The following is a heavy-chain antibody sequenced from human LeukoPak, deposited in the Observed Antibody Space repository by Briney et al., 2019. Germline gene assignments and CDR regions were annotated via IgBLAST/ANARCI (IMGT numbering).Heavy chain of an antibody. CDR3: AREGVYYDILTGYYRGSFDY. V-gene: IGHV4-4*07. Sequence: SETLSLTCSVSGDSISMYYWSWIRQPAGKGLEWIGRIYTSGSTDYNPSLKSRVTISVDTSKNQFSLKLSSVTAADTAVYYCAREGVYYDILTGYYRGSFDYWGQGTLVTVSS. D-gene: IGHD3-9*01. J-gene: IGHJ4*02. CDR1: GDSISMYY. CDR2: IYTSGST.